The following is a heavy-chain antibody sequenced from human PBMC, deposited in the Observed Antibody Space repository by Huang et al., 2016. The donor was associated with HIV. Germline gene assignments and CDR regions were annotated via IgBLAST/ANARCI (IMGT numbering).Heavy chain of an antibody. J-gene: IGHJ4*02. CDR2: IIPSLGTA. CDR1: GGTFSSYA. D-gene: IGHD3-22*01. Sequence: QVQLVQSGAEVKKPGSSVKVSCKASGGTFSSYAISWVRQAPGQGLEWMGGIIPSLGTANDEQKFQGRVTITADESTSTAYMERSSLRSEDTAVYYWARARGYYDSSVSYYFDYWGQGTLVTVSS. V-gene: IGHV1-69*13. CDR3: ARARGYYDSSVSYYFDY.